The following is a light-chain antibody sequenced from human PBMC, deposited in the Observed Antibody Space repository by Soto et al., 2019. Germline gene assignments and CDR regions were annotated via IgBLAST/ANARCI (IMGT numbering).Light chain of an antibody. J-gene: IGLJ1*01. CDR1: SSEIGGYNY. CDR2: DVS. V-gene: IGLV2-14*01. Sequence: QSVLTQPASVSGSPGQSITISCTRTSSEIGGYNYVSWYQQHPGKAPKLMIYDVSNRPSGVSNRFSGSQSCNTASLTISLLQAEDEADYYCSSYTSSSARVFGTGTKVTVL. CDR3: SSYTSSSARV.